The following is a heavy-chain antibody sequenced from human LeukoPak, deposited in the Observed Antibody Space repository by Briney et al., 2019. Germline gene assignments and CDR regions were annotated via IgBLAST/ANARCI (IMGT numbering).Heavy chain of an antibody. V-gene: IGHV4-59*01. CDR2: TYYSGST. CDR1: GGSISSYY. D-gene: IGHD4-17*01. J-gene: IGHJ4*02. Sequence: SETLSLTCTVSGGSISSYYWSWIRQPPGKGLEWIGYTYYSGSTNYNPSLKSRVTISVDTSKYQFSLKLSSVTAADTAVYYCARATARASHFDYWGQGTLVTVSS. CDR3: ARATARASHFDY.